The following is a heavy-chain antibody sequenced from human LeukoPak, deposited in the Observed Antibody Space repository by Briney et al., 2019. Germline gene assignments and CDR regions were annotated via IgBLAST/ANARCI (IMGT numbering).Heavy chain of an antibody. J-gene: IGHJ4*02. CDR2: IYHTGIT. D-gene: IGHD1-26*01. V-gene: IGHV4-59*08. CDR3: ARHIGPGSRGGFFDY. Sequence: SSETLSLTCTVSGGSLTNYYWSWIRQPPGKELEWIGYIYHTGITNYNPSLKSRVTMSVDSSKNQFSLKMTSVTAADTAIFYCARHIGPGSRGGFFDYWGQGTLVTVSS. CDR1: GGSLTNYY.